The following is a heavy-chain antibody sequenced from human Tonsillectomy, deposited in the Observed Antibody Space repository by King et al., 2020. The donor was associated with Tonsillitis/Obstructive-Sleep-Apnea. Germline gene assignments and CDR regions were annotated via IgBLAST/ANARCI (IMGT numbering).Heavy chain of an antibody. D-gene: IGHD3-22*01. CDR2: ISSSSSYI. J-gene: IGHJ4*02. V-gene: IGHV3-21*01. CDR1: GFTFSSYS. CDR3: ARDRGYYYDSSGYFPPDY. Sequence: VQLVESGGGLVKPGGSLRLSCAASGFTFSSYSMNWVRQAPGKGLEWVSSISSSSSYIYYADSVKGRFTISRDNAKNSLYLQMNSLRAEDTAVYYCARDRGYYYDSSGYFPPDYWGQGTLVTVSS.